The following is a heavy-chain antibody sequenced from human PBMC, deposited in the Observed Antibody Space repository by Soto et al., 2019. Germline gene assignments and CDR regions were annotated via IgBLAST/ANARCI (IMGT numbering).Heavy chain of an antibody. CDR1: GFTFSSGDA. Sequence: EVQLLESGGGLVQPGGSLRLSCAASGFTFSSGDAMSWVRHAPGKGLEWVSTIDGSGRGTFYADSAKGRFTISRVNYXXXXXXXXXXXXXXXXXXXXXXXXRYYFNRGYFDYWCQGTLVTVSS. D-gene: IGHD2-8*01. CDR3: XXXRYYFNRGYFDY. J-gene: IGHJ4*02. CDR2: IDGSGRGT. V-gene: IGHV3-23*01.